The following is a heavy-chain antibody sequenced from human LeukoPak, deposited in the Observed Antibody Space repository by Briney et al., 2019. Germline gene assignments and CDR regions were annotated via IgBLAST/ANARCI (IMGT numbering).Heavy chain of an antibody. D-gene: IGHD3-22*01. J-gene: IGHJ4*02. Sequence: PGGSLRLSCAASGFTFSSYSMNWVRQAPGKGLVWVSRINSDGSSTSYADSVKGRFTISRDNAKNTLYLQMNSLRADDTAVYYCARHVVAVGFDYWGRGTLVTVSS. CDR3: ARHVVAVGFDY. V-gene: IGHV3-74*01. CDR1: GFTFSSYS. CDR2: INSDGSST.